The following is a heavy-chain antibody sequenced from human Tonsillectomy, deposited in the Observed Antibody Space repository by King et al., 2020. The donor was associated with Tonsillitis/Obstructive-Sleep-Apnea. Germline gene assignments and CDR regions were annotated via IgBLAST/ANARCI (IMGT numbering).Heavy chain of an antibody. CDR1: GYTFTSYG. J-gene: IGHJ4*02. CDR2: INTHTGNP. V-gene: IGHV7-4-1*02. Sequence: QLVQSGSELRKPGASVKASCKASGYTFTSYGIHWVRQAPGQGLEWMGWINTHTGNPTYAQGFTGRFVFSLDTSVSTAYLQISGLKTEDTAMYYCAREISSGFLEWQSFDHWAQGPRVTVSS. CDR3: AREISSGFLEWQSFDH. D-gene: IGHD3-3*01.